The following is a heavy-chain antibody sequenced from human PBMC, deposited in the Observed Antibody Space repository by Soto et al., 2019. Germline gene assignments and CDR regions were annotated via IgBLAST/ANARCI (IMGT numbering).Heavy chain of an antibody. Sequence: QLQLQESGSGLVKPSQTLSLTCAVSGGSISSGGYSWSWIRQPPGKGLEWIGYIYQSGSTHYNPSIKSRVTILVDTSKNQFSMQLRSVTAAATAVSYCARVPDYWGQGTLVTVSS. CDR3: ARVPDY. V-gene: IGHV4-30-2*01. J-gene: IGHJ4*02. CDR1: GGSISSGGYS. CDR2: IYQSGST.